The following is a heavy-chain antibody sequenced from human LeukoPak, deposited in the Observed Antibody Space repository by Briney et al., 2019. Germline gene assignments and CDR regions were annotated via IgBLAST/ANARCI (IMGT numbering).Heavy chain of an antibody. CDR3: ARDPYGGAFDY. CDR2: ISSTSTTI. D-gene: IGHD4-23*01. J-gene: IGHJ4*02. Sequence: PGGSLRLSCAASGFTFGSYSMNWVRQAPGKGLEWVSYISSTSTTIYYADSVKGRFTISRDNAKNSLYLQMNSLRDDDTAVYYCARDPYGGAFDYWAREPWSPSPQ. V-gene: IGHV3-48*02. CDR1: GFTFGSYS.